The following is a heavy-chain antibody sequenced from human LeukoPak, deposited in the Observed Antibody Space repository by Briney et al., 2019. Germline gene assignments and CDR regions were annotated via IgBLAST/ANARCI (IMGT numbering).Heavy chain of an antibody. CDR3: ARELMVYAIMGSPDY. CDR1: GFTFSSYA. V-gene: IGHV3-30*01. Sequence: GGSLRLSCAASGFTFSSYAMHWVRQAPGKGLEWVAVISYDGSNKYYADSVKGRFTISRDNSKNTLYLQMNSLRAEDTAVYCCARELMVYAIMGSPDYWGQGTLVTVSS. J-gene: IGHJ4*02. CDR2: ISYDGSNK. D-gene: IGHD2-8*01.